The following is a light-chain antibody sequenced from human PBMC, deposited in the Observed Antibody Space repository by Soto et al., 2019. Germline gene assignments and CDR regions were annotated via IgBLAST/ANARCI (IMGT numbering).Light chain of an antibody. Sequence: EIVLTQSPATLSLSPVERATLSCRASQSISDYLAWFQQKPGQAPRLLVYGASTRATTIPARFSGSGSGTEFTLSISSLQSEDFAVYYCQQYNSWPRTFGQGTKVDIK. J-gene: IGKJ1*01. CDR2: GAS. V-gene: IGKV3-15*01. CDR1: QSISDY. CDR3: QQYNSWPRT.